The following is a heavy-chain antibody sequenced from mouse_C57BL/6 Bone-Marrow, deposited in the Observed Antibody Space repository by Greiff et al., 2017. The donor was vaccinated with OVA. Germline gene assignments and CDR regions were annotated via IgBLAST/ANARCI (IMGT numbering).Heavy chain of an antibody. Sequence: VQLQQSGPGLVKPSQSLFLTCSITGFPITSGYYWIWIRQSPGKPLEWMGYITHSGETFYNPSLQSPISITRETSKNQFFLQLNSVTTEDTAMYYCAGDDDYDRFAYWGQGTLVTVSA. D-gene: IGHD2-4*01. CDR1: GFPITSGYY. CDR2: ITHSGET. V-gene: IGHV12-3*01. J-gene: IGHJ3*01. CDR3: AGDDDYDRFAY.